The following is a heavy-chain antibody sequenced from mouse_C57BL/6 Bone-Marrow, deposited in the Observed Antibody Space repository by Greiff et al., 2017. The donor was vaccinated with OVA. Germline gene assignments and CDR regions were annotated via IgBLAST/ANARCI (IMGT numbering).Heavy chain of an antibody. J-gene: IGHJ4*01. Sequence: VQLQQPGAELVKPGASVKLSCKASGYTFTSYWMHWVKQRPGQGLEWIGMIHPNSGSTNYNEKFKSKATLTVDKSSSTAYMQLSSLTSEDSAVYYCAREDYSSSLYYAMDYWGQGTLVTVSS. CDR1: GYTFTSYW. V-gene: IGHV1-64*01. D-gene: IGHD1-1*01. CDR2: IHPNSGST. CDR3: AREDYSSSLYYAMDY.